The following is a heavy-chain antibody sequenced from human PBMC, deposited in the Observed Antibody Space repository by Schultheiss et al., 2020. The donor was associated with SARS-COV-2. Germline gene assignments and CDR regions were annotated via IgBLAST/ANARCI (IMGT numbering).Heavy chain of an antibody. V-gene: IGHV4-61*08. CDR3: ARSVGDAFDI. J-gene: IGHJ3*02. CDR1: GGSISSGGYS. D-gene: IGHD2-2*01. Sequence: SETLSLTCAVSGGSISSGGYSWSWIRQPPGKGLEWIGYIYYSGSTNYNPSLKSRVTISEDTSKNQFSLKLSSVTAADTAVYYCARSVGDAFDIWGQGTMVTVSS. CDR2: IYYSGST.